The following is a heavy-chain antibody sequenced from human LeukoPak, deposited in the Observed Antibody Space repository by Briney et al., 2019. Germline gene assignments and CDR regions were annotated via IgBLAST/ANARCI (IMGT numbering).Heavy chain of an antibody. CDR3: ARSLYSGYVYWFDP. CDR1: GYTFTGYY. D-gene: IGHD5-12*01. CDR2: INPNSGGT. Sequence: ASVKVSCKASGYTFTGYYMHWVRQAPGQGLEWMGRINPNSGGTNYAQKFQGRVTITTDESTSTAYMELSSLRSEDTAVYYCARSLYSGYVYWFDPWGQGTLVTVSS. J-gene: IGHJ5*02. V-gene: IGHV1-2*06.